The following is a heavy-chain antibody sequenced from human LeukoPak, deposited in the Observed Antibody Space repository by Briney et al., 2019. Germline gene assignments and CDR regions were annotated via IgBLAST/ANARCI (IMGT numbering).Heavy chain of an antibody. CDR1: GGSISSGGYY. CDR2: IYYSGST. J-gene: IGHJ6*02. Sequence: SETLSLTCTVSGGSISSGGYYWSWIRQHPGKGLEWIGYIYYSGSTYYNPSLKSRVTISVDTSKNQFSLKLSSVTAADTAVYYCARDSYCSSTSCFGSFYYGMDVWGQGTTVTVSS. CDR3: ARDSYCSSTSCFGSFYYGMDV. D-gene: IGHD2-2*01. V-gene: IGHV4-31*03.